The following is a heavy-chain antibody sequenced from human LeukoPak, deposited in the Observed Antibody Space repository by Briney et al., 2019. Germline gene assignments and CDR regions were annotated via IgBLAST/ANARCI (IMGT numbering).Heavy chain of an antibody. J-gene: IGHJ2*01. CDR2: INSSSSYI. D-gene: IGHD4-17*01. CDR1: GFTFSSYS. CDR3: ARNRTFTVTNYWYFDL. V-gene: IGHV3-21*01. Sequence: GGSLRLSCAASGFTFSSYSMNWVRQAPGKGLEWVSSINSSSSYIYYADAVKGRFTISRDNAKNSLYLQMNSLRAEDTAVYYCARNRTFTVTNYWYFDLWGRGTLVTVSS.